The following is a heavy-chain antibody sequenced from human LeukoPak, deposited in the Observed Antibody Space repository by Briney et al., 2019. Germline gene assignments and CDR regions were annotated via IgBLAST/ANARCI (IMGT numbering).Heavy chain of an antibody. J-gene: IGHJ4*02. CDR3: AKTARITIFGVVITLYDY. D-gene: IGHD3-3*01. V-gene: IGHV3-11*01. Sequence: GGSLRLSCAASGFTFSDYYMSWIRQAPGKGLEWVSYISSSGSTTYYADSVKGRFTISRDNSKNTLYLQMNSLRAEDTAVYYCAKTARITIFGVVITLYDYWGQGTLVTVSS. CDR1: GFTFSDYY. CDR2: ISSSGSTT.